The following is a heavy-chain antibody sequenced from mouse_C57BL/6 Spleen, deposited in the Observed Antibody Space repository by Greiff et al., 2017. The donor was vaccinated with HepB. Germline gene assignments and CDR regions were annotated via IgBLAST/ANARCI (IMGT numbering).Heavy chain of an antibody. D-gene: IGHD3-3*01. CDR1: GFSLTSYG. CDR2: IWSGGST. Sequence: VQLQQSGPGLVQPSQSLSITCTVSGFSLTSYGVHWVRQSPGKGLEWLGVIWSGGSTDYNAAFISRLSISKDNSKSQFFFKMNSLQAADTAIYYCARRGDPYAMDYWGQGTSVTVSS. V-gene: IGHV2-2*01. J-gene: IGHJ4*01. CDR3: ARRGDPYAMDY.